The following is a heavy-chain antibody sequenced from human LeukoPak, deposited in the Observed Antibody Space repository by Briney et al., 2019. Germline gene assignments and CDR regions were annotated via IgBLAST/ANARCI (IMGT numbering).Heavy chain of an antibody. Sequence: ASVKVSCKASGYTFTNYYIHWVRQAPGQWLEWVGLINPNGGSTGYAQKFQGRVTVTTDTSTSTVYMELNSLGSEDTAVYYCARERRAWGEDFWGQGTPVTVSS. J-gene: IGHJ4*02. CDR3: ARERRAWGEDF. V-gene: IGHV1-46*01. CDR2: INPNGGST. D-gene: IGHD3-16*01. CDR1: GYTFTNYY.